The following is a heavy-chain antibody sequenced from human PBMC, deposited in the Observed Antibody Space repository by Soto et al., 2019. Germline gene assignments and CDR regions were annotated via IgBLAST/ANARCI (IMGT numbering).Heavy chain of an antibody. Sequence: QVQLMQSGAEVKKPGASVKVSCKASGYSFTTYNIHWVRQAPGPGLEWMGVVNPSSGSTSYAQKFQGRVTLTRDTSTSTVYMELSSLRSEDAAVYYCARWAPDAFHVWGQGTLVTVSS. CDR2: VNPSSGST. V-gene: IGHV1-46*01. CDR3: ARWAPDAFHV. J-gene: IGHJ3*01. CDR1: GYSFTTYN.